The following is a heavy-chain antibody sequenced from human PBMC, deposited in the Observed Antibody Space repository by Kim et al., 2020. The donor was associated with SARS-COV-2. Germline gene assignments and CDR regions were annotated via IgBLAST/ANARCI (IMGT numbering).Heavy chain of an antibody. D-gene: IGHD2-21*02. CDR2: INPNSGGT. Sequence: ASVKVSCKASGYTFTGYYMHWVRQAPGQGLEWMGWINPNSGGTNYAQKFQGRVTMTRDTSISTAYMELSRLRSDDTAVYYCARGGSNCGGDCYIDYWGQGTLVTVSS. CDR1: GYTFTGYY. V-gene: IGHV1-2*02. CDR3: ARGGSNCGGDCYIDY. J-gene: IGHJ4*02.